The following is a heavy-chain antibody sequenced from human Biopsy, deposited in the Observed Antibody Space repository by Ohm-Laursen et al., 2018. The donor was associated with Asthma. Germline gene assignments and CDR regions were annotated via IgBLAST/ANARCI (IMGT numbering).Heavy chain of an antibody. CDR3: ARVASYGALYFGIDV. V-gene: IGHV4-30-4*02. CDR2: VFWSGTT. Sequence: PSDTLSLTCTVGGAYIGSRDHHWSWIRQSPGTGLEWIGFVFWSGTTHYNRSLERRLSISIDTTRNEFSMTLRSVTAADTAVYFCARVASYGALYFGIDVWGPGTTVSVS. CDR1: GAYIGSRDHH. D-gene: IGHD4-17*01. J-gene: IGHJ6*02.